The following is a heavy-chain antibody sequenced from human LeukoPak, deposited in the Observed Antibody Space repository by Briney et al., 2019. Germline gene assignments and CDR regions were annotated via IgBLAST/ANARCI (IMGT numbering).Heavy chain of an antibody. V-gene: IGHV3-9*03. CDR1: GFTFDDYA. CDR3: AKDHYGDYQMAFDI. Sequence: GRSLRLSCAASGFTFDDYAMHWVRQAPGKGLEWVSGISWNSGSIGYADSAKGRFTISRDNAKNSLYLQMNSLRAEDMALYYCAKDHYGDYQMAFDIWGQGTMVTVSP. D-gene: IGHD4-17*01. J-gene: IGHJ3*02. CDR2: ISWNSGSI.